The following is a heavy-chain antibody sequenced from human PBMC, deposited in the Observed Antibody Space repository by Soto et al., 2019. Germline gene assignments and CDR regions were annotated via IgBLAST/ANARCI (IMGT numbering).Heavy chain of an antibody. CDR2: IYYTGST. Sequence: SETLSLTCTVSGGSISNLNYYWAWIRQPPGKGLEWFATIYYTGSTYYSPSLKSRVTISVDTSKNQFSLKLSSVTAADTAVYYCAAVMSVATWFDPWGQGTLVTAPQ. CDR3: AAVMSVATWFDP. CDR1: GGSISNLNYY. V-gene: IGHV4-39*01. D-gene: IGHD5-12*01. J-gene: IGHJ5*02.